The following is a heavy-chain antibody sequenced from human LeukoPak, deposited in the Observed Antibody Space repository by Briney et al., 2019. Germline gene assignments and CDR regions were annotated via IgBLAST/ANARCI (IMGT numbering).Heavy chain of an antibody. CDR2: ISGSGGSK. D-gene: IGHD2-15*01. J-gene: IGHJ4*02. CDR3: AKALGYCSGGSCYSSFDY. Sequence: GGSLRLSCAASGFTFSSYGMSWVRQAPGKGLEWVSAISGSGGSKYYADSVKGRFTISRDNSKNKLYLQMNSLRAEDTAVYYCAKALGYCSGGSCYSSFDYWGQGTLVTVSS. CDR1: GFTFSSYG. V-gene: IGHV3-23*01.